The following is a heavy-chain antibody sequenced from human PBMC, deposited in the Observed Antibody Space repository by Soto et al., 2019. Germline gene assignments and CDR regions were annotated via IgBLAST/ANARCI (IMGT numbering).Heavy chain of an antibody. V-gene: IGHV1-69*01. Sequence: QVQLVQSGAEVKKPGSSVKVSCKASGGTFSSYAISWVRQAPGQGLEWMGGIIPIFGTANYAQKFQGRVTITADESTSTAYMELSSLRSEDTAVYYCARDHRNVAAAGPLNWFDPWGQGTLVTVSS. CDR3: ARDHRNVAAAGPLNWFDP. D-gene: IGHD6-13*01. J-gene: IGHJ5*02. CDR2: IIPIFGTA. CDR1: GGTFSSYA.